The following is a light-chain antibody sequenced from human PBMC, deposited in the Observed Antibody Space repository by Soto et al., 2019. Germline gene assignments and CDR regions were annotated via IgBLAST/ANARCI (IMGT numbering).Light chain of an antibody. CDR1: QSIGRW. Sequence: DIQMTQSPSTLSASVGDRVTITCRASQSIGRWLAWFQQKPGKAPRLLIYEASSLESGVSSKFSGSGSGTEFTLTISSLQPDDFATYYCQQYNSDPCTFGQGPKVEIK. V-gene: IGKV1-5*01. CDR3: QQYNSDPCT. CDR2: EAS. J-gene: IGKJ1*01.